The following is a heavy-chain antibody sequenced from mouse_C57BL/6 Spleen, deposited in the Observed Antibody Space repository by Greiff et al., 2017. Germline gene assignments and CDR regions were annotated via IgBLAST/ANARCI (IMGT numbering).Heavy chain of an antibody. CDR2: INPSNGGT. CDR3: ARGDYYSNYFAWFAY. V-gene: IGHV1-53*01. J-gene: IGHJ3*01. CDR1: GYNFTSYW. Sequence: QVHVKQPGTELVKPGASVKLSCKASGYNFTSYWMHWVKQRPGTGLEWIGNINPSNGGTNYNEKFKSKATLTVDKSTSTAYMQISSLTSEDSAVYYCARGDYYSNYFAWFAYWGQGTLVTVSA. D-gene: IGHD2-5*01.